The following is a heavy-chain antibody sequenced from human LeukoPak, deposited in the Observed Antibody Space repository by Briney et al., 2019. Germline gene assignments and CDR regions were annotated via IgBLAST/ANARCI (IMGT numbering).Heavy chain of an antibody. CDR1: GFTFSDYY. CDR3: ARNQVMDSSSYLDAFDI. D-gene: IGHD3-22*01. J-gene: IGHJ3*02. V-gene: IGHV3-11*01. Sequence: PGGSLRLSCAATGFTFSDYYINWIRQAPGKGLEWVSYISSNISTIYYADSVKGRFTISRDNAKNSLYLQMNSLSADDTAVYYCARNQVMDSSSYLDAFDIWGQGTMVTVSS. CDR2: ISSNISTI.